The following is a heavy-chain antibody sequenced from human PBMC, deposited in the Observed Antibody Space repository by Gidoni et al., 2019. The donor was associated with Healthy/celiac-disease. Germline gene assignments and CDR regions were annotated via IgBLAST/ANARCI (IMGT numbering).Heavy chain of an antibody. CDR2: ISYDGSNK. Sequence: QVQLVESGGGVVQPGGPLKLSCAASGFTFSSHCMHWVRQAPAKGLEWLAVISYDGSNKYYADSVKSRLTISRDNSKNTMYLQMNSLGAEETAVYYCAKPLEGYCSGGSCYEIDAFDIWGQGTMVTVSS. CDR1: GFTFSSHC. J-gene: IGHJ3*02. CDR3: AKPLEGYCSGGSCYEIDAFDI. V-gene: IGHV3-30*18. D-gene: IGHD2-15*01.